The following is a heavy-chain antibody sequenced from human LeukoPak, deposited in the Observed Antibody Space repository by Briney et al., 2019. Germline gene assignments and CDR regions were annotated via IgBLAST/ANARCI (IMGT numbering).Heavy chain of an antibody. CDR1: GGSFSGYY. CDR2: INHSGST. Sequence: SETLSLTCAVYGGSFSGYYWSWIRQPPGKGLEWIGEINHSGSTNYNPSLKSRVTISVDTSKNQFSLKLSSVTAADTAVYYCAREYCSGGSCYVYFDYWGRGTLVTVSS. J-gene: IGHJ4*02. D-gene: IGHD2-15*01. CDR3: AREYCSGGSCYVYFDY. V-gene: IGHV4-34*01.